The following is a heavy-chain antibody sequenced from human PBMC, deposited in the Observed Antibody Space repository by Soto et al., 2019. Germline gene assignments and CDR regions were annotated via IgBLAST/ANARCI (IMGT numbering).Heavy chain of an antibody. D-gene: IGHD2-2*01. Sequence: GGSLRLSCAASGFTFSSYSMNWVRQAPGKGLEWVSSISSSSSYIYYADSVKGRFTISRDNAKNSLYLQMNSLRAEDTAVYYCARDRAPAAPRGYYGMDVWDQGTTVTVSS. V-gene: IGHV3-21*01. CDR1: GFTFSSYS. CDR2: ISSSSSYI. CDR3: ARDRAPAAPRGYYGMDV. J-gene: IGHJ6*02.